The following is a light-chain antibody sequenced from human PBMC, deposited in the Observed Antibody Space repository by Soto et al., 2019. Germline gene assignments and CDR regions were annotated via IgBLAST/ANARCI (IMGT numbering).Light chain of an antibody. CDR1: QGIATY. CDR3: QNYNWPPFT. Sequence: DIQMTQSPSSLAASVGDRVTISCRASQGIATYLAWYQQKPGKAPKLLIYAASTLQSGVPSRFTGGGSGTDFNLTISSLQPEDFATYFCQNYNWPPFTFGPGPKVEIK. V-gene: IGKV1-27*01. J-gene: IGKJ3*01. CDR2: AAS.